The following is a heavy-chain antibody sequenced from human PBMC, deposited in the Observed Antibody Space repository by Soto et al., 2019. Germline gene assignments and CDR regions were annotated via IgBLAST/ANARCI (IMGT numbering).Heavy chain of an antibody. D-gene: IGHD3-3*01. V-gene: IGHV3-23*01. CDR3: AKPTYSYFWSGPGLFDN. CDR1: WVNFLDHG. J-gene: IGHJ4*01. Sequence: GGRHRHPLGAPWVNFLDHGVSRVRQAPRKGLEWVSAISGSGDSTYYADSVKGRFTISRDNSKDTLYLQMNSLRAEDTAIYYCAKPTYSYFWSGPGLFDNWGHGMLVTVSS. CDR2: ISGSGDST.